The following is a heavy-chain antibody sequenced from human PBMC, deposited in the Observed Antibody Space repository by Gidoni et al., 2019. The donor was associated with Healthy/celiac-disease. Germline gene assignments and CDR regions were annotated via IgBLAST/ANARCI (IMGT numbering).Heavy chain of an antibody. CDR1: GVTFSSYA. V-gene: IGHV1-69*01. D-gene: IGHD5-12*01. CDR2: IIPIFGTA. CDR3: AGSIVATEDYYYYGMDV. Sequence: QVQLVQSGAEVKKPGSSVKVSCKASGVTFSSYAISWVRQAPGQGLEWMGGIIPIFGTANYAQKFQGRVTITAEESTSTAYMELSSLRSEDTAVYYCAGSIVATEDYYYYGMDVWGQGTTVTVSS. J-gene: IGHJ6*02.